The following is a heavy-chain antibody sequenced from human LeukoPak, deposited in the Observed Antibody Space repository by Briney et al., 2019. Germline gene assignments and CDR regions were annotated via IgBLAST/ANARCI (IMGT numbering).Heavy chain of an antibody. CDR3: ARGSTRYYYYGMDV. CDR1: GGSFSGYY. V-gene: IGHV4-34*01. CDR2: INHSGST. J-gene: IGHJ6*02. D-gene: IGHD2-2*01. Sequence: PSETLSLTCAVYGGSFSGYYWSWIRQPPGKGLEWIGEINHSGSTNYNPSLKSRVTISVDTSKNQSSLKLSSVTAADTAVYYCARGSTRYYYYGMDVWGQGTTVTVSS.